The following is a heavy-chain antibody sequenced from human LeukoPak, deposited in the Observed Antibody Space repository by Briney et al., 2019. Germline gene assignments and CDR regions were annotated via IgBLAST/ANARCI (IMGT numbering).Heavy chain of an antibody. CDR3: TTARPTYYDFWSGYYVEAFDI. CDR2: IKSKTDGGTT. Sequence: GGSLRLSCATSGFIFSTYGMHWVRQAPGKGLEWVGRIKSKTDGGTTDYAAPVKGRFTISRDDSKNTLYLQMNSLKTEDTAVYYCTTARPTYYDFWSGYYVEAFDIWGQGTMVTVSS. J-gene: IGHJ3*02. D-gene: IGHD3-3*01. CDR1: GFIFSTYG. V-gene: IGHV3-15*01.